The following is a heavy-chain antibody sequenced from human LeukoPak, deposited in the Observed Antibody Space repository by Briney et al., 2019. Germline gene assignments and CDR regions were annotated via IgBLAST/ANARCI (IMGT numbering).Heavy chain of an antibody. Sequence: GGSLRLSCAASGFTFSSYWMTWVRQAPGKGLEWVANMNQDGSQKYYLDSVKGRFTISRDNAKNSLNLQMNSLRAEDSAVYYCASYCSSTSCYTFDYWGQGTLVTVSS. CDR1: GFTFSSYW. V-gene: IGHV3-7*01. D-gene: IGHD2-2*02. CDR2: MNQDGSQK. J-gene: IGHJ4*02. CDR3: ASYCSSTSCYTFDY.